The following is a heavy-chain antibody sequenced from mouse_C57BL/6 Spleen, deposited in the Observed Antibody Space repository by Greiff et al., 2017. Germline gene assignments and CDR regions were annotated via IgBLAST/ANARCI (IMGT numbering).Heavy chain of an antibody. D-gene: IGHD1-1*01. J-gene: IGHJ4*01. CDR1: GYTFTSYW. CDR3: ARSDYGSSYGSAMDY. CDR2: IDPNSGGT. V-gene: IGHV1-72*01. Sequence: QVQLKQPGAELVKPGASVKLSCKASGYTFTSYWMHWVKQRPGRGLEWIGRIDPNSGGTKYNEKFKSKATLTVDKPSSTAYMQLSSLTSEDSAVYYCARSDYGSSYGSAMDYWGQGTSVTVSS.